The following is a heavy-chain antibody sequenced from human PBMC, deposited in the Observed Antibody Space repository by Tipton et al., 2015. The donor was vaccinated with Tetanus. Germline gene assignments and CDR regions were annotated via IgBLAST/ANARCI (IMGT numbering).Heavy chain of an antibody. Sequence: LRLSCTVSGGSTHSHYWSWIRQSAAKGLEWIGRIYSGGTTNYNPSLKSRVFMSMDTSKNQSSLELSSVTVADTAVYFCARVLRYSTRGGWDDAFDIWGQGTMVTVSS. CDR2: IYSGGTT. CDR1: GGSTHSHY. CDR3: ARVLRYSTRGGWDDAFDI. D-gene: IGHD2-8*02. V-gene: IGHV4-4*07. J-gene: IGHJ3*02.